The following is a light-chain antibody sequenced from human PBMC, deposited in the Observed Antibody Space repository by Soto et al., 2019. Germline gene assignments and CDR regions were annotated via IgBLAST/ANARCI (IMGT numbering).Light chain of an antibody. CDR3: SSYGGSNTVV. V-gene: IGLV2-8*01. Sequence: QSVLTQPHSASGSPGHSGTISCTGSSSDVGGYNYVSWYQQHPGKAPKLMIYEVSKRPSGVPDRLSGSKAGNTASLTVSGLQAEDEADYYCSSYGGSNTVVFGGGTKRTVL. CDR1: SSDVGGYNY. CDR2: EVS. J-gene: IGLJ2*01.